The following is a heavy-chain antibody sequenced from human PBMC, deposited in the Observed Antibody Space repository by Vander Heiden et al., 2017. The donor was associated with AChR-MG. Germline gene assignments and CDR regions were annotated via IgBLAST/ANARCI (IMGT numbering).Heavy chain of an antibody. J-gene: IGHJ6*02. CDR2: VDPEDGET. D-gene: IGHD5-18*01. Sequence: EVQLVQSGAEVKKPGATVKISCKVSGYTFTDYYMHWVQQAPGKGLEWMGLVDPEDGETIYAEKFQGRVTITADTSTDTAYMELSSLRSEDTAVYYCATVRGYSYGYGYYGMDVWGQGTTVTVSS. CDR1: GYTFTDYY. V-gene: IGHV1-69-2*01. CDR3: ATVRGYSYGYGYYGMDV.